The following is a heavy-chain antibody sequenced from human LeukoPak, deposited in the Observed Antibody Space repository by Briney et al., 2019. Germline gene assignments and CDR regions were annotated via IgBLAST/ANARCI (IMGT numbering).Heavy chain of an antibody. D-gene: IGHD5-12*01. Sequence: GGSLRLSCAASGFTFSSYGMHWVRQAPGKGLXXXXVISYDGSNKYYADPVKGRFTISRDNSKNTLYLQMNSLRPEDTAVYYCAKDRFRGYSGYDSGGDYWGQGTLVTVSS. CDR1: GFTFSSYG. CDR2: ISYDGSNK. J-gene: IGHJ4*02. V-gene: IGHV3-30*18. CDR3: AKDRFRGYSGYDSGGDY.